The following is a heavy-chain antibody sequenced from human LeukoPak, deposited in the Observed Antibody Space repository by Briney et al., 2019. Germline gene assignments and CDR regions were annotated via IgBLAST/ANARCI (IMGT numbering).Heavy chain of an antibody. CDR1: GFTFSSYS. J-gene: IGHJ6*02. CDR2: ISYDGSNK. CDR3: AKDAYGMDV. Sequence: GGSLRLSCAASGFTFSSYSMNWVRQAPGKGLEWVAVISYDGSNKYYADSVKGRFTISRDNSKNTLYLQMNSLRAEDTAVYYCAKDAYGMDVWGQGTTVTVSS. V-gene: IGHV3-30*18.